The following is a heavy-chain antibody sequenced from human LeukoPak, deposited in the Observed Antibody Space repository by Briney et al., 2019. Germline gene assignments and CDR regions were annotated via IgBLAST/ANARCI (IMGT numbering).Heavy chain of an antibody. CDR3: GRDYSSGWYEGVFDY. CDR2: INPSGGST. CDR1: GYTFTSYY. J-gene: IGHJ4*02. D-gene: IGHD6-19*01. V-gene: IGHV1-46*01. Sequence: GASVKVSCKASGYTFTSYYMHWVRQAPGQGLEWMGIINPSGGSTSYAQKFQGRVTMTRDTSTSTVYMELSSLRSEDTAVYYCGRDYSSGWYEGVFDYWGQGPLVTVSS.